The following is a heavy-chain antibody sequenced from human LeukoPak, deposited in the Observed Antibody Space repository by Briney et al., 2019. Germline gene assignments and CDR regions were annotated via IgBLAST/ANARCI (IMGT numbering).Heavy chain of an antibody. D-gene: IGHD3-3*01. CDR1: GFTFSSYW. CDR2: IYSDESYT. V-gene: IGHV3-74*01. J-gene: IGHJ6*02. Sequence: GGSLRLSCAASGFTFSSYWMHWVRQAPGKGLVWVSRIYSDESYTTYADSVKGRFTIPRDNAKNSLYLQMNSLRAEDTAVYYCARDRGVPRVPPIFGVVIDYYYYYGMDVWGQGTTVTVSS. CDR3: ARDRGVPRVPPIFGVVIDYYYYYGMDV.